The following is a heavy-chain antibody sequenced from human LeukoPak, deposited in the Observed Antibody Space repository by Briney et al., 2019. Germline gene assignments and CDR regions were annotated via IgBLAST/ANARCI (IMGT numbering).Heavy chain of an antibody. CDR3: ARDIHLNHAFDI. Sequence: GGSLRLSCAASGFTFSSYGMHWVRQAPGKGLEWVAVIWYDGSNKYYADSVKGRFTISRDNSKNTLYLQMNSLRAEDTAVYYCARDIHLNHAFDIWGQGTMVTVSS. CDR1: GFTFSSYG. V-gene: IGHV3-33*01. D-gene: IGHD3-3*02. J-gene: IGHJ3*02. CDR2: IWYDGSNK.